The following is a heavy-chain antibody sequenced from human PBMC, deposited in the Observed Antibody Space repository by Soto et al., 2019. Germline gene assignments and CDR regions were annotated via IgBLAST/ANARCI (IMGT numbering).Heavy chain of an antibody. CDR2: NSSSSSTK. Sequence: EVQVVESGGGLVQPGGSLRLSCAASGFTFSSYSMNLVRQAPGKGLEWVSYNSSSSSTKFYAGSVKGRFTISRDNARKSLYLQMNSLRTDDTAVYYCARDIDGGGQGTLVTVSS. D-gene: IGHD2-15*01. V-gene: IGHV3-48*01. CDR3: ARDIDG. CDR1: GFTFSSYS. J-gene: IGHJ4*02.